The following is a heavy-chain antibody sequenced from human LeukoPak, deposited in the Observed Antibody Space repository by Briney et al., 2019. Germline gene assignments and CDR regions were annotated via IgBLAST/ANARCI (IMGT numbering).Heavy chain of an antibody. CDR1: GYTFTSYA. J-gene: IGHJ4*02. V-gene: IGHV1-3*01. CDR2: INAGNGNT. D-gene: IGHD6-13*01. Sequence: GASVKVSCKASGYTFTSYAMHWVRQAPGQRLEWMGWINAGNGNTKYSQKFQGRVTITRDTSASTAYMELSSLRSEDTAVYYCARGGYSSSFLPKRYYFDYWGQGTLVTVSS. CDR3: ARGGYSSSFLPKRYYFDY.